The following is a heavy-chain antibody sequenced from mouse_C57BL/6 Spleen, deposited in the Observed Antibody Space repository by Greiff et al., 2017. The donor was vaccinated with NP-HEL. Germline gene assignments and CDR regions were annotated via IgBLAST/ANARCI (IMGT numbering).Heavy chain of an antibody. Sequence: QVQLQQPGAELVRPGSSVKLSCKASGYTFTSYWMDWVKQRPGQGLEWIGNIYPSDSETHYNQKFKDKATLTVDKSSSTAYMQLSSLTSEDSAVYYCARGGYDYDGRDYYAMDYWGQGTSVTVSS. D-gene: IGHD2-4*01. CDR2: IYPSDSET. CDR1: GYTFTSYW. V-gene: IGHV1-61*01. CDR3: ARGGYDYDGRDYYAMDY. J-gene: IGHJ4*01.